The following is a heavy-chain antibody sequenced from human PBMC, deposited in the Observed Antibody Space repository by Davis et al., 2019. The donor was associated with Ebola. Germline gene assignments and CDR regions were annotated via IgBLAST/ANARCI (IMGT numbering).Heavy chain of an antibody. D-gene: IGHD4-23*01. CDR2: IYYTGST. CDR1: GDSISNYY. CDR3: ARSAATVVTR. V-gene: IGHV4-59*12. J-gene: IGHJ4*02. Sequence: MPSETLSLTCTVSGDSISNYYWSWIRQSPGKGLEWIAYIYYTGSTNYNPSLKSRVTISVDTSKNQFSLKLSSVTAADTAVYYCARSAATVVTRWGQGTLVTVSS.